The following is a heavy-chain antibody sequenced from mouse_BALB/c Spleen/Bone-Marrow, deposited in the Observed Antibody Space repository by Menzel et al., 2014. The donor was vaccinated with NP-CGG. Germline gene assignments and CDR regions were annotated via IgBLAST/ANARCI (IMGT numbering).Heavy chain of an antibody. CDR2: IRNEANGYTT. CDR3: ARDNGSSPSYWFFNA. D-gene: IGHD1-1*01. CDR1: GFTFTDYY. Sequence: EVKLMESGGGLVQPGGSLRLSCATSGFTFTDYYMTWVRQPSGKALEWLSFIRNEANGYTTEYSASVKGRFTISRDNSQSIPYLQMNTLRPEDSATYYCARDNGSSPSYWFFNAWGAGTTVTVSS. V-gene: IGHV7-3*02. J-gene: IGHJ1*01.